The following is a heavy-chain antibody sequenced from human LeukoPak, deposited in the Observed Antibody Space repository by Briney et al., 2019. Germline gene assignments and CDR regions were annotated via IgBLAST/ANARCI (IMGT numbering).Heavy chain of an antibody. D-gene: IGHD3-9*01. Sequence: PSETLSLTCTVSGGSISSGSYYWSWIRQPAGKGLEWIGRIYTSGSTNYNPSLKSRVTISVDTSKDQFSLKLSSVTAADTAVYYCARADWLLGMVYYYYMDVWGKGTAVTVSS. CDR2: IYTSGST. V-gene: IGHV4-61*02. J-gene: IGHJ6*03. CDR3: ARADWLLGMVYYYYMDV. CDR1: GGSISSGSYY.